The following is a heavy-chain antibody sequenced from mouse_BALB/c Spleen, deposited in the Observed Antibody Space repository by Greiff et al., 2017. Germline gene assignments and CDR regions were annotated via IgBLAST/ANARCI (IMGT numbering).Heavy chain of an antibody. J-gene: IGHJ4*01. CDR1: GFTFSSYA. CDR2: ISSGGST. CDR3: ARTNYYGSSRYAMDY. D-gene: IGHD1-1*01. Sequence: EVKVVESGGGLVKPGGSLKLSCAASGFTFSSYAMSWVRQTPEKRLEWVASISSGGSTYYPDSVKGRFTISRDNARNILYLQMSSLRSEDTAMYYCARTNYYGSSRYAMDYWGQGTSVTVSS. V-gene: IGHV5-6-5*01.